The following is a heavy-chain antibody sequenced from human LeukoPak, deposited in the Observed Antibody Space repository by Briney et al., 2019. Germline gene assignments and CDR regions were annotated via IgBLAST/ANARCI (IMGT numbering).Heavy chain of an antibody. D-gene: IGHD3-16*01. Sequence: GRSLSLSCAASGFILSVSAMHWVRQASGKGLEWVGRIRGKANSYATTYAASVKGRFPISRDDSKNTAYLQMNSLKTEDKAVYYCTIWGEIDGRYYFDYWGQGTLVTVSS. CDR3: TIWGEIDGRYYFDY. J-gene: IGHJ4*02. CDR1: GFILSVSA. V-gene: IGHV3-73*01. CDR2: IRGKANSYAT.